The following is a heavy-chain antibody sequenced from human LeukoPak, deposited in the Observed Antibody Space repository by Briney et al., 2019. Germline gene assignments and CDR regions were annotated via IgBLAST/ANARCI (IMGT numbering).Heavy chain of an antibody. Sequence: TLSLTCTVSGGSISSGSYYWRWIRQPAGKGLEWIGRIYTSGSTNYNPSLKSRVTISLDTSENHFSLKLSSVTAADTAVYYCARVTTGGYYNYWGQGTLVTVSS. V-gene: IGHV4-61*02. D-gene: IGHD3-22*01. CDR2: IYTSGST. CDR3: ARVTTGGYYNY. CDR1: GGSISSGSYY. J-gene: IGHJ4*02.